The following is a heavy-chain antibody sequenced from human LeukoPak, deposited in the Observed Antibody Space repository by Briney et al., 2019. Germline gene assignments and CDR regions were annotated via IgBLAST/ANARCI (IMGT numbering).Heavy chain of an antibody. D-gene: IGHD2-2*01. CDR2: IDPSDSYT. Sequence: GESLKISCKGSGYSFTSYWISWVRQMPGKGLEWMGRIDPSDSYTNYSPSFQGHVTISADKSISTAYLQWSSLKASDTAIYYCARQGVELLFNFQHWGQGTLVTVSS. CDR1: GYSFTSYW. J-gene: IGHJ1*01. CDR3: ARQGVELLFNFQH. V-gene: IGHV5-10-1*01.